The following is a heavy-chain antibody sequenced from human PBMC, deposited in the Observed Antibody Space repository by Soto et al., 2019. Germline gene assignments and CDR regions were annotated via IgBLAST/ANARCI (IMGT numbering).Heavy chain of an antibody. V-gene: IGHV4-59*08. CDR1: GGSISSYY. J-gene: IGHJ2*01. CDR3: ARGRGGYFDL. Sequence: QVQLQESGPGLVKPSETLSLTCTVSGGSISSYYWSWIRQPPGKGLEWIGDIYYSGSTNYNPSLKSRVTISVDTSKNQFSLRLSSVTAADTAVYYCARGRGGYFDLWGRGTLGTVSS. D-gene: IGHD3-16*01. CDR2: IYYSGST.